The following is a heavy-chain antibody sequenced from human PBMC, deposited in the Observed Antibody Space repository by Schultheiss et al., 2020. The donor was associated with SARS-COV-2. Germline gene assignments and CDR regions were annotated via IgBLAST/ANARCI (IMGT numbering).Heavy chain of an antibody. CDR3: AREPTVATIIRWFDP. V-gene: IGHV4-4*07. CDR2: IYNSGST. J-gene: IGHJ5*02. CDR1: GGSFSSYY. Sequence: SQTLSLTCAVYGGSFSSYYWSWIRQPAGKGLEWIGRIYNSGSTNYNPSLKSRVTISVDTSKNQFSLKLSSVTAADTAVYYCAREPTVATIIRWFDPWGQGTLVTVSS. D-gene: IGHD5-12*01.